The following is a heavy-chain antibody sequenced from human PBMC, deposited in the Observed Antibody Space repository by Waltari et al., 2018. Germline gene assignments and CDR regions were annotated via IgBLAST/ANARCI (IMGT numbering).Heavy chain of an antibody. CDR3: ARQNNWNYENWFDP. D-gene: IGHD1-7*01. CDR2: IYYSGST. J-gene: IGHJ5*02. Sequence: QVQLQESGPGLVKPSETLSLTCTVSGGSISSHYWSWIRQPPGKGLEWIGYIYYSGSTNYNPSLKSRVTISVDTSKNQFSLKLSSVTAADTAVYYCARQNNWNYENWFDPWGQGTLVTVSS. CDR1: GGSISSHY. V-gene: IGHV4-59*11.